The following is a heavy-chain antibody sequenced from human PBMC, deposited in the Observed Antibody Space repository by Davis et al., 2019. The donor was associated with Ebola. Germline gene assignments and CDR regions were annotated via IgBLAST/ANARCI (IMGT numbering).Heavy chain of an antibody. V-gene: IGHV1-46*03. CDR3: TTPGGQDSGYDVFDI. J-gene: IGHJ3*02. CDR2: INPNDGRT. D-gene: IGHD5-12*01. Sequence: ASVKVSCKASSYTFKNYAISWVRQAPGQGLEWMGMINPNDGRTIYAQKFQGRVTVTRDTSTTTVYMDLSSLRSEDTALYYCTTPGGQDSGYDVFDIWGQGTMVTVSS. CDR1: SYTFKNYA.